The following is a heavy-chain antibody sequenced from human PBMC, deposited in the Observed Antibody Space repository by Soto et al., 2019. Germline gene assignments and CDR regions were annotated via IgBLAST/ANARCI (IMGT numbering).Heavy chain of an antibody. CDR2: MYYDGSDE. Sequence: QVQLVESGGGVVQPGRSLRLSCAASGFTFSSYGMHWVRQAPGKGLEWVAVMYYDGSDEYYADSVKGRFTISRDNSKNTLYLQMYGLRAEDTAFYYCAKDYSSTSYGINYWGQGTLVSVSS. J-gene: IGHJ4*02. V-gene: IGHV3-33*06. D-gene: IGHD5-18*01. CDR1: GFTFSSYG. CDR3: AKDYSSTSYGINY.